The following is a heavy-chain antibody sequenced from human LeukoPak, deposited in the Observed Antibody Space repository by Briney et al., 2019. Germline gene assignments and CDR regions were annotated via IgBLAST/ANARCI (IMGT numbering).Heavy chain of an antibody. CDR2: ISTYYGNT. D-gene: IGHD5-24*01. J-gene: IGHJ5*02. Sequence: GASVKVSCKASGYTFTRYGISWVRQAPGEGLEWMGWISTYYGNTVYAQNFQGRVTMTTDTSTTTAYMELRSLRSDDTAVYYCARDRDGSGDVFDPWGQGTLVTVSS. V-gene: IGHV1-18*01. CDR3: ARDRDGSGDVFDP. CDR1: GYTFTRYG.